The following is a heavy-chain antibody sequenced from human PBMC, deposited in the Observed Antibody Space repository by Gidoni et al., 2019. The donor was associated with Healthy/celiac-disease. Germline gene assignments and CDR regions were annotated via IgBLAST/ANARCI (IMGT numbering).Heavy chain of an antibody. CDR3: ARVPYGDSYYFDY. V-gene: IGHV4-59*01. CDR2: IYYSGST. CDR1: GGPISSYY. J-gene: IGHJ4*02. D-gene: IGHD4-17*01. Sequence: QVQLQESGPGLVKPSETLSLTCTVSGGPISSYYWSWIRQPPGKGLEWIGYIYYSGSTNYNPSLKSRVTISVDTSKNQFSLKLSSVTAADTAVYYCARVPYGDSYYFDYWGQGTLVTVSS.